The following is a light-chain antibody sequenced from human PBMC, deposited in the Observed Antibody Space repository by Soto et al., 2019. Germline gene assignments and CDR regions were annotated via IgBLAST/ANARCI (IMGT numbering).Light chain of an antibody. CDR1: SSDVGGYNY. V-gene: IGLV2-11*01. CDR3: CSYAGSYTFV. Sequence: QSVLTQPRSVSGSPGQSVTISCTGTSSDVGGYNYVSWYQQHPGKAPKLMIYDVSKRPSGVPDRFSGSKSGNTASLTISGLQADDEADYFCCSYAGSYTFVFGTGPKVTVL. CDR2: DVS. J-gene: IGLJ1*01.